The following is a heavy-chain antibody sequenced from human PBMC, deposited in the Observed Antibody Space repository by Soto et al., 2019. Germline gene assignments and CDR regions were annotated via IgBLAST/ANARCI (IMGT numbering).Heavy chain of an antibody. D-gene: IGHD6-19*01. Sequence: GGSLRLSCAASGLTFSSYWMHWVRQAPGKGLVWVSRINSDGSSTSYADSVKGRFTISRDNAKNTLYLQMNSLRAEDTAVYYCASIGTIAVAGAPDYWGQGTLVTVSS. CDR2: INSDGSST. J-gene: IGHJ4*02. CDR3: ASIGTIAVAGAPDY. V-gene: IGHV3-74*01. CDR1: GLTFSSYW.